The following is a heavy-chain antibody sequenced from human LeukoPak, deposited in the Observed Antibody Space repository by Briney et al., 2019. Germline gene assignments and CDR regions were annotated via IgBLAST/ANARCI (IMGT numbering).Heavy chain of an antibody. CDR1: GGSISSSSYY. Sequence: SETLSLTCTVSGGSISSSSYYWGWIRQPPGKGLEWIGSIYYSGSTYYNPSLKSRVNISVDTSKNQFALKLSSVTVADAAVYYCASLNDFNTYYDFWSGYPSPYYYYMDVWGKGTTVTVSS. V-gene: IGHV4-39*06. D-gene: IGHD3-3*01. CDR2: IYYSGST. J-gene: IGHJ6*03. CDR3: ASLNDFNTYYDFWSGYPSPYYYYMDV.